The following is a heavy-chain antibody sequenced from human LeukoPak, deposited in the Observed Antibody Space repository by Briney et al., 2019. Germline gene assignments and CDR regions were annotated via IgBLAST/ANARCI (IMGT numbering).Heavy chain of an antibody. CDR1: GGSIGNTTFY. J-gene: IGHJ4*02. V-gene: IGHV4-39*01. CDR3: VRHGVTTTGYFWD. Sequence: PETLSLTCTVSGGSIGNTTFYWGWIRQPPGKGLEWIGTIYYSGSTYYNPSLKSRVTVSIDTSKNQFSLKLSSVTATDTAVYYCVRHGVTTTGYFWDWGQGTLVTVSS. D-gene: IGHD3-9*01. CDR2: IYYSGST.